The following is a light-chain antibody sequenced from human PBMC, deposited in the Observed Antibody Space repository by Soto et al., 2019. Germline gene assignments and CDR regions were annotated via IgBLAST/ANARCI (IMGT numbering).Light chain of an antibody. J-gene: IGKJ5*01. CDR2: SAS. CDR3: QKFNTAPLT. Sequence: DIQMTQSPSSLSASVGVRVSITCRESQDISVYLAWYQQKPGKVPKLLIYSASTLQSGVPSRFSGSGSGTDFTLTISSLQPEDVATYYCQKFNTAPLTFGQGTRLEIK. V-gene: IGKV1-27*01. CDR1: QDISVY.